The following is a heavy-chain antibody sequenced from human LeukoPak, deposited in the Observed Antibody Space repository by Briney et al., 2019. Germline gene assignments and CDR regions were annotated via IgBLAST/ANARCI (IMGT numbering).Heavy chain of an antibody. V-gene: IGHV1-18*01. CDR1: GYTFTSYG. CDR3: ARGRDGSGSLNWFDP. CDR2: ISAYNGNT. J-gene: IGHJ5*02. D-gene: IGHD3-10*01. Sequence: ASVKVSCKASGYTFTSYGISWVRQAPGQGLEWMGWISAYNGNTNYAQKLQGRVTMTTDTSTSTAYMELRSLRSDDTAVYYCARGRDGSGSLNWFDPWGQGTLVTVSS.